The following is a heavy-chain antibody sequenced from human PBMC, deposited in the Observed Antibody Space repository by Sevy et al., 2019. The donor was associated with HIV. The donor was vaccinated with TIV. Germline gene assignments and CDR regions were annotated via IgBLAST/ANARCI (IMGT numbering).Heavy chain of an antibody. CDR2: ISYDGSNK. Sequence: GGSLRLSCAASGFTFSSYGMHWVRQAPGKGLEWVAVISYDGSNKYYADSVKGRFTISRDNSKNTLYLQMNSLRAEDTAVYYCAKDRDDFWSGPKHYYYGMDVWGQGTMVTVSS. D-gene: IGHD3-3*01. CDR3: AKDRDDFWSGPKHYYYGMDV. J-gene: IGHJ6*02. V-gene: IGHV3-30*18. CDR1: GFTFSSYG.